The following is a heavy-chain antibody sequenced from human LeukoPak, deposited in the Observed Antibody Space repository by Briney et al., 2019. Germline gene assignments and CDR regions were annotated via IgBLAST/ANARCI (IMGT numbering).Heavy chain of an antibody. D-gene: IGHD3-22*01. Sequence: PGGSLRLSCAASGFTFSSYGMHWVRQAPGKGLEWVAVIWYDGSNKYYADSVKGRFTISRDNSKNTPYLQMNSLRAEDTAVYYCARGPYYYDSSGYYWLYYWGQGTLVTVSS. CDR3: ARGPYYYDSSGYYWLYY. CDR1: GFTFSSYG. J-gene: IGHJ4*02. CDR2: IWYDGSNK. V-gene: IGHV3-33*01.